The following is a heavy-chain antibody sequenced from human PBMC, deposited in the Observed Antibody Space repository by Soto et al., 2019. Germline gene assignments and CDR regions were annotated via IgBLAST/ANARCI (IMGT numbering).Heavy chain of an antibody. J-gene: IGHJ5*02. CDR3: AHSVPAHRQLGMRVWFDP. CDR2: IYWDDYK. CDR1: GFSLSTSGVG. D-gene: IGHD6-6*01. Sequence: SGPTLVNPTQTLTLTCTFSGFSLSTSGVGVGWIRQPPGKALEWLALIYWDDYKRYSPSLKSRLTITKDTSKNQVVLTMTNMDPVDTTTYYCAHSVPAHRQLGMRVWFDPWGQGTLVTVSS. V-gene: IGHV2-5*02.